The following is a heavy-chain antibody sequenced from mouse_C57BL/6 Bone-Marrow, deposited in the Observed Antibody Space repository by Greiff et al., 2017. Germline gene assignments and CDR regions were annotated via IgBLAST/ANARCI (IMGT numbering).Heavy chain of an antibody. V-gene: IGHV1-69*01. D-gene: IGHD2-5*01. CDR2: IDPSDSYT. J-gene: IGHJ2*01. CDR3: ARYSKGSFDY. Sequence: QVQLQQSGAELVMPGASVKLSCKASGYTFTSYWMHWVKQRPGQGLEWIGEIDPSDSYTNYNQKFKGKSTLTVDKSSSTAYMQLSSLTSEDSAVDYCARYSKGSFDYWGQGTTLTVSS. CDR1: GYTFTSYW.